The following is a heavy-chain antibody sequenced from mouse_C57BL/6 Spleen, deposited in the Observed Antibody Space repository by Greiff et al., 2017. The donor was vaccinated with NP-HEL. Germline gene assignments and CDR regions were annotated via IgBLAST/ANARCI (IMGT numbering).Heavy chain of an antibody. CDR2: IDPSDSYT. CDR3: AGFYYGGRATGFAY. CDR1: GYTFTSYW. V-gene: IGHV1-50*01. D-gene: IGHD1-2*01. J-gene: IGHJ3*01. Sequence: QVQLQQPGAELVKPGASVKLSCKASGYTFTSYWMQWVKQRPGQGLEWIGEIDPSDSYTTYNQQFKGKATLTVDPSSSTAYMQLSSLTSEDSAVYYCAGFYYGGRATGFAYWGQGTLVTVSA.